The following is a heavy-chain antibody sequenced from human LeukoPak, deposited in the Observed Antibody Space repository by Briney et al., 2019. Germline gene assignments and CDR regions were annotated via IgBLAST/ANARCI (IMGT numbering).Heavy chain of an antibody. Sequence: ASVKVSCKASGGTFSSYAISWVRQAPGQGLEWMGGIIPIFGAANYAQKFQGRVTITADKSTSTAYMELSSLRSEDTAVYYCARRRDSSGYYPSYYFDYWGQGTLVTVSS. CDR3: ARRRDSSGYYPSYYFDY. J-gene: IGHJ4*02. D-gene: IGHD3-22*01. CDR1: GGTFSSYA. V-gene: IGHV1-69*06. CDR2: IIPIFGAA.